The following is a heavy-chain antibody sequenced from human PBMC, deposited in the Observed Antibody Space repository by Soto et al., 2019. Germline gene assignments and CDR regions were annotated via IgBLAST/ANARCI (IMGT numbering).Heavy chain of an antibody. J-gene: IGHJ4*02. CDR1: GGSIRSSDYY. D-gene: IGHD6-19*01. CDR3: AERPGQWRPRD. CDR2: INSGGSA. Sequence: PSETLSLTCTVSGGSIRSSDYYWGWIRQPPGEGLEWIGNINSGGSAYYYTSLRTRVNISVDTSKNQFSLRLSSVTAADTAINKCAERPGQWRPRDWAQGLLLPVSS. V-gene: IGHV4-39*01.